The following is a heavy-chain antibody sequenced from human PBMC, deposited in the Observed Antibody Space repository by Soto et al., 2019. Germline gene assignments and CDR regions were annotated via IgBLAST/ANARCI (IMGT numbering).Heavy chain of an antibody. J-gene: IGHJ6*02. D-gene: IGHD3-9*01. CDR2: INPNSGGT. V-gene: IGHV1-2*04. Sequence: ASVKVSCKASGYTFTGYYMHWVRQAPGQGLEWMGWINPNSGGTNYAQKFQGWVTMTRDTSISTAYMELSRLRSDDTAVYYCARGMEGDYDTLTGYYAYYYYGMDVWGQGTTVTVSS. CDR1: GYTFTGYY. CDR3: ARGMEGDYDTLTGYYAYYYYGMDV.